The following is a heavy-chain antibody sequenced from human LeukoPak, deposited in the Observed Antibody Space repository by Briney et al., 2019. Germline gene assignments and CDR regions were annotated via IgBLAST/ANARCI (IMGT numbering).Heavy chain of an antibody. Sequence: ASVKVSCKASGYTFTSYGISWVRQAPGQGLEWMGWISAYNGNTNYAQKLQGRVTMTTDTSTSTAYMELRSLRSDDTAVYYCERVVVYALYYYYGMDVWGQGTTVTVSS. CDR1: GYTFTSYG. CDR3: ERVVVYALYYYYGMDV. CDR2: ISAYNGNT. V-gene: IGHV1-18*01. D-gene: IGHD2-8*02. J-gene: IGHJ6*02.